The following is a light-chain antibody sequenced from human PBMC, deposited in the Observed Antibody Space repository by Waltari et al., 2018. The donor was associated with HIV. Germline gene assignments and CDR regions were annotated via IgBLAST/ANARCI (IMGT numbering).Light chain of an antibody. Sequence: QSALTQPASVSGSPGQSITISCTGPRRDVGGDNYVSWYQQHPGKFPKLMIYDVSNRPSGVSNRFSGSKSGNTASLTISGLQAEDEADYYCSSYTSSSTNVFGTGTKVTVL. V-gene: IGLV2-14*03. CDR1: RRDVGGDNY. CDR2: DVS. CDR3: SSYTSSSTNV. J-gene: IGLJ1*01.